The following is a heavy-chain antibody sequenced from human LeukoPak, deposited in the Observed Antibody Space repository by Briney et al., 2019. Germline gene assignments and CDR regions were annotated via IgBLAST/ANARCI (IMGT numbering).Heavy chain of an antibody. CDR1: GFSFSTYG. CDR3: AKDGAFDY. J-gene: IGHJ4*02. Sequence: VGSLRLSCAASGFSFSTYGMHWVRQAPGKGLEWVAFIRYDGSDKYYVDSVRGRFTISRDNSKNTLYLQMNSLRAEDTAVYYCAKDGAFDYWGQGTLVTVSS. CDR2: IRYDGSDK. V-gene: IGHV3-30*02.